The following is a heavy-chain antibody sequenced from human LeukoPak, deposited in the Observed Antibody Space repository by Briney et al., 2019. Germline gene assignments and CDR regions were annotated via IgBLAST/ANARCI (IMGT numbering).Heavy chain of an antibody. CDR2: SSSTSIYT. V-gene: IGHV3-11*05. D-gene: IGHD6-13*01. CDR3: AREDGYSSSWYSGY. CDR1: GFTFSVYY. Sequence: PGVSVRLSCAASGFTFSVYYMSWIRQSPGKGLEWLSDSSSTSIYTNYGDSVKGRFTISRDNAKNSLYHQMNSLRAEDTAVYYCAREDGYSSSWYSGYWGQGTLVTV. J-gene: IGHJ4*02.